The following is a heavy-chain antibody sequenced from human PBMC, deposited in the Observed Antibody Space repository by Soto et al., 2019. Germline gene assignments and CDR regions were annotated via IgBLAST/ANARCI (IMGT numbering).Heavy chain of an antibody. CDR1: GDSVSSNSAA. CDR3: ARANEYTSSSGMDV. V-gene: IGHV6-1*01. CDR2: TYYRSKWYN. D-gene: IGHD6-6*01. J-gene: IGHJ6*02. Sequence: SQTLSLTCAISGDSVSSNSAAWNWIRQSPSRGLEWLGRTYYRSKWYNDYAVSVHSRIRINPDTSKNQFSLQLNSVTPEDTAVYYCARANEYTSSSGMDVWGQGTTVTVSS.